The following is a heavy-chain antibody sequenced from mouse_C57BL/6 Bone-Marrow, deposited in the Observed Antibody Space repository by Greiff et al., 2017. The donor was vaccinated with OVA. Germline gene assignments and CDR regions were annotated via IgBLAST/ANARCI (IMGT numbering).Heavy chain of an antibody. Sequence: EVQLQQSGPGLVKPSQSLYLTCSVTGYSITSGYYWNWIRQFPGNKLEWMGYISYDGSNNYNPSLKNRISITRDTSKNQFFLKLNSVTTEDTATYYCARGDYDKYYAMDYWGQGTSVTVSS. CDR1: GYSITSGYY. CDR2: ISYDGSN. J-gene: IGHJ4*01. CDR3: ARGDYDKYYAMDY. D-gene: IGHD2-4*01. V-gene: IGHV3-6*01.